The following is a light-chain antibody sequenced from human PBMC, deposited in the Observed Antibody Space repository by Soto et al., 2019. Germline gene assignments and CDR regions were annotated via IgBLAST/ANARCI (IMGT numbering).Light chain of an antibody. Sequence: QSVLTQPASVSGSPGQSITISCTGTSSDVGRYNYVSWYQQHPGKAPKLVMFEVNNRPSGVSNRFSGSKSDNTASLTISGLQAEEEADYYCNSYTSSTTLVFGGGTQLTVL. CDR1: SSDVGRYNY. CDR2: EVN. V-gene: IGLV2-14*01. J-gene: IGLJ2*01. CDR3: NSYTSSTTLV.